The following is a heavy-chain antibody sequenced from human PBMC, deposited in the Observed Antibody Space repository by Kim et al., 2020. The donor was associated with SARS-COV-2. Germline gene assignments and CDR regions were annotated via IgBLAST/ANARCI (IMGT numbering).Heavy chain of an antibody. CDR3: ATYGGTYRTFDY. V-gene: IGHV1-24*01. D-gene: IGHD4-17*01. J-gene: IGHJ4*02. Sequence: AQRFQGRLTMTEDTSPDTAYMELRSLTSEDTAVYYCATYGGTYRTFDYWGQGTLVTVSS.